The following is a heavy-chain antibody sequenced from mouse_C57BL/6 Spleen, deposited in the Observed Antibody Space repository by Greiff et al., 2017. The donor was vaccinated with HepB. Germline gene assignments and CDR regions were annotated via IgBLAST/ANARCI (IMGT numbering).Heavy chain of an antibody. J-gene: IGHJ2*01. V-gene: IGHV1-69*01. Sequence: QVQLQQSGAELVMPGASVKLSCKASGYTFTSYWMHWVKQRPGQGLEWIGEIDPSDSFTNYNQKFKGKSTLTVDKSSSTAYMQLSSLTSEDSAVYYCARGPDFDYWGQSTTLTVSS. CDR2: IDPSDSFT. CDR3: ARGPDFDY. CDR1: GYTFTSYW.